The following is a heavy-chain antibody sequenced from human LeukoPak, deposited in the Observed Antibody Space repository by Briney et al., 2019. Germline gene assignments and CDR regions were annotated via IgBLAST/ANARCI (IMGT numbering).Heavy chain of an antibody. CDR3: ARVPLDYGDYEQPLDY. CDR2: ISGSGGST. V-gene: IGHV3-23*01. CDR1: GFTFSSYG. Sequence: GGSLRLSCAASGFTFSSYGMSWVRQAPGKGLEWVSAISGSGGSTYYADSVKGRFTISRDNSKNTLYLQMNSLRAEDTAVYYCARVPLDYGDYEQPLDYWGQGTLVTVSS. D-gene: IGHD4-17*01. J-gene: IGHJ4*02.